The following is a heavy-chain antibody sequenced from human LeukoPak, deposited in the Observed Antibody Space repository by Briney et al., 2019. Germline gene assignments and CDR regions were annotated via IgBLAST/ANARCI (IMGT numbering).Heavy chain of an antibody. D-gene: IGHD6-13*01. V-gene: IGHV4-39*01. J-gene: IGHJ4*02. CDR1: GGSISSSSYY. Sequence: SETLSLTCTVSGGSISSSSYYWGWIRQPPGKGLEWIGSIHYSGSTYYNPSLKSRVTISVDTSKNQFSLKLSSVTAADTAVYYCARLLIAAADYWGQGTLVTLSS. CDR2: IHYSGST. CDR3: ARLLIAAADY.